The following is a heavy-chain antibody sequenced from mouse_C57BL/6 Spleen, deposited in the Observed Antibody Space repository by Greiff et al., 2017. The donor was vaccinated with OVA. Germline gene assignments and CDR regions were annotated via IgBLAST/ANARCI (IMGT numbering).Heavy chain of an antibody. D-gene: IGHD4-1*01. CDR3: TRSGKGDYAMDY. CDR2: IDPETGGT. V-gene: IGHV1-15*01. J-gene: IGHJ4*01. Sequence: QVQLKESGAELVRPGASVTLSCKASGYTFTDYEMHWVKQTPVHGLEWIGAIDPETGGTAYNQKFKGKAILTADKSSSTAYMELRSLTSEDSAVYYCTRSGKGDYAMDYWGQGTSVTVSS. CDR1: GYTFTDYE.